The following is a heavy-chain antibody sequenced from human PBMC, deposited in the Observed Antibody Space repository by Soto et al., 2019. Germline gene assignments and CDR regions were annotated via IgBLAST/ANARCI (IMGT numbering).Heavy chain of an antibody. CDR1: GFTFDDYA. CDR2: ISWNSGSI. CDR3: AKDMSREYYDILWGGDVFEF. Sequence: GGSLRLSCAASGFTFDDYAMHWVRQAPGKGLEWVSGISWNSGSIGYADSVKGRFTISRDNAKNSLYLQMNSLRAEDTALYYCAKDMSREYYDILWGGDVFEFRGQGTTVTVSS. V-gene: IGHV3-9*01. J-gene: IGHJ3*01. D-gene: IGHD3-9*01.